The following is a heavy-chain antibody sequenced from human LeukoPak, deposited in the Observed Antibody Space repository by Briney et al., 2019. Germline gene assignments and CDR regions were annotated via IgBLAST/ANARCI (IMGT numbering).Heavy chain of an antibody. CDR1: GGSISSYY. J-gene: IGHJ6*03. CDR3: ARARFYYYYYMDV. Sequence: SETLSLTCTVSGGSISSYYWTWIRQPPGKGLEWIGYIYYSGSTNYNPSLKSRVTISVDTSKNQFSLKLSSVTAADTAVYYCARARFYYYYYMDVWGKGTTVTVSS. D-gene: IGHD3-16*01. CDR2: IYYSGST. V-gene: IGHV4-59*01.